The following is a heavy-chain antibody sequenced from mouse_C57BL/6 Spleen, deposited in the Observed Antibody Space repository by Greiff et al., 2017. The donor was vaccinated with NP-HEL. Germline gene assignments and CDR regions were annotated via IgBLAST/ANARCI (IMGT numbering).Heavy chain of an antibody. J-gene: IGHJ2*01. CDR1: GFSLSTSGMG. V-gene: IGHV8-12*01. Sequence: VKLVESGPGILQSSQTLSLTCSFSGFSLSTSGMGVSWIRQPSGKGLEWLAHIYWDDDKRYNPSLKSRLTISKDTSRNQVFLKITSVDTADTATYYCARAYDYGLDYFDYWGQGTTLTVSS. D-gene: IGHD2-4*01. CDR3: ARAYDYGLDYFDY. CDR2: IYWDDDK.